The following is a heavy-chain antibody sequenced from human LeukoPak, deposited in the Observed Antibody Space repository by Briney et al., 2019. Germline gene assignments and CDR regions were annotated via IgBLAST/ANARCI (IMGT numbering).Heavy chain of an antibody. J-gene: IGHJ4*02. CDR1: GFXFSSYE. V-gene: IGHV3-48*03. CDR2: ISTSGSTI. D-gene: IGHD4-23*01. CDR3: ARGYYVGNSPHFDH. Sequence: GGSLRLSCAASGFXFSSYEMNWVRQAPGKGLEWVSYISTSGSTIYYADSLKGRFTISRDNAKNSLYLQMNSLRAEDTAVYYCARGYYVGNSPHFDHWGQGTLVTVSS.